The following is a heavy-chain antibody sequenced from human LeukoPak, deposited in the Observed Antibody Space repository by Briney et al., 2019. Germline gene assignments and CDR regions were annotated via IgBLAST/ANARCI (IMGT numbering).Heavy chain of an antibody. CDR1: GYTFTGYY. CDR3: ATRPARRDIVVVPATMMFY. J-gene: IGHJ4*02. Sequence: ASVKVSCKASGYTFTGYYMHWVRQAPGQGLEWMGWINPNSGGTNYAQKFQGRVTMTRDTSISTAYMELSRLRSDDTAVYYCATRPARRDIVVVPATMMFYWGQGTLVTVSS. CDR2: INPNSGGT. V-gene: IGHV1-2*02. D-gene: IGHD2-2*01.